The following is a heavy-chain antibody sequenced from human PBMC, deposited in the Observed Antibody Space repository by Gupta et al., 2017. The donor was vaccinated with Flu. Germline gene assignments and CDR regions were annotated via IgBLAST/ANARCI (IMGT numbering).Heavy chain of an antibody. CDR3: ASTDPQQKWPDFYYYYGMDV. J-gene: IGHJ6*02. V-gene: IGHV4-34*01. D-gene: IGHD5-24*01. CDR2: IDHNGDT. CDR1: GGSFSGYY. Sequence: QVQLQQWGAGLLKPSETLSLTCGVYGGSFSGYYWTWIRQPPGKGLEWIGEIDHNGDTHYNPSLKSRLTISADTSKNQFSLNLSSVTAADTAVYYCASTDPQQKWPDFYYYYGMDVWGQGTTVTVSS.